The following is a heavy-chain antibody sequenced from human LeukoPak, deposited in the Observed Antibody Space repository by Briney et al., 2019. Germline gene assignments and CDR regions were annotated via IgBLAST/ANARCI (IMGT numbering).Heavy chain of an antibody. D-gene: IGHD3-3*01. Sequence: GGSLRLSCAASGFTFSSYEMNWVRQAPGKGLEWVSYISSSGSTIYYADSVKGRFTISRDNAKNSLYLQMNSLRAEDTAVYYCARDLKSTPECDFWSGEYYYYYYLDVCGKGTTVTVSS. J-gene: IGHJ6*03. CDR2: ISSSGSTI. CDR1: GFTFSSYE. CDR3: ARDLKSTPECDFWSGEYYYYYYLDV. V-gene: IGHV3-48*03.